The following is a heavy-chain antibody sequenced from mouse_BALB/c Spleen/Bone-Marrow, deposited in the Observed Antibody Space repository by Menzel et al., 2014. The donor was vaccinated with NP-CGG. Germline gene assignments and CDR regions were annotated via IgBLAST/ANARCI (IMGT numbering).Heavy chain of an antibody. CDR3: AREGLRRRAAMDY. CDR1: GFTFSSYA. V-gene: IGHV5-9-4*01. J-gene: IGHJ4*01. CDR2: ISSGGSYT. D-gene: IGHD2-4*01. Sequence: EVKLMESGGGLVKPGGSLKLSCAASGFTFSSYAMSWVRQSPEKRLEWVAEISSGGSYTYYPDTVTGRFTIARDNAKNALCLEMSSLRSEDTAMYYCAREGLRRRAAMDYWGQGTSGTVSS.